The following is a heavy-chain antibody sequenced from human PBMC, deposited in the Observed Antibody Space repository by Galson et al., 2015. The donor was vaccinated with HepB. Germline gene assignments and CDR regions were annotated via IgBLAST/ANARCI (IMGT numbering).Heavy chain of an antibody. D-gene: IGHD3-22*01. CDR1: GGSFSGYY. J-gene: IGHJ4*02. V-gene: IGHV4-34*01. CDR3: ARGHGYYDSSGYRSYYFDY. Sequence: ETLSLTCAVYGGSFSGYYWSWIRQPPGKGLEWIGEINHSGSTNYNPSLKSRVTISVDTSKNQFSLKLSSVTAADTAVYYCARGHGYYDSSGYRSYYFDYWGQGTLVTVSS. CDR2: INHSGST.